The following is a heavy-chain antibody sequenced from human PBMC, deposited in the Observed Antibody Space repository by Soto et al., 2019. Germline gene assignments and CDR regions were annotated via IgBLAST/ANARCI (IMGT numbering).Heavy chain of an antibody. CDR1: GGSISNAAYS. CDR2: IYPSGMP. Sequence: QLQLQESGSGLVKPSHTLSLTCTVSGGSISNAAYSWSWIRQPPGKGLEWIGYIYPSGMPFYNPSLRSRVTISIYRANDQFSLNLKSVTAADTAVYYCARARGGYGQFDSWGQGTLVTVSA. V-gene: IGHV4-30-2*01. CDR3: ARARGGYGQFDS. D-gene: IGHD5-18*01. J-gene: IGHJ4*02.